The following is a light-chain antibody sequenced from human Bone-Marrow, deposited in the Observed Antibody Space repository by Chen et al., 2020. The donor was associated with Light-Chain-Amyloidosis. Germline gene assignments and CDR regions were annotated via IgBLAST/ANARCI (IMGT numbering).Light chain of an antibody. V-gene: IGLV3-21*02. J-gene: IGLJ3*02. CDR3: QVWDRSSDRPV. Sequence: SYVLTQPSSVSVAPGQTATIACGGNNIGSTSVHWYQQTPGQAPLLVVYDNSDRPSGIPERLSCSNSGNTATLTISRVEAGDEADYCCQVWDRSSDRPVFGGGTKLTVL. CDR1: NIGSTS. CDR2: DNS.